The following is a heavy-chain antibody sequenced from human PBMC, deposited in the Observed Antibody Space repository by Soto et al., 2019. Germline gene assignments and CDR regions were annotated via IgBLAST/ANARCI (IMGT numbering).Heavy chain of an antibody. CDR2: ISSSSSYI. D-gene: IGHD6-19*01. Sequence: LRLSCAASGFTVSDYSMNWVRQAPGKGLEWVSSISSSSSYIYYADSVKGRFTISRDNAKNSLYLQMNSLRAEDTAVYYCATIAVAGTGWVDYWGQGTLVTVSS. J-gene: IGHJ4*02. V-gene: IGHV3-21*01. CDR1: GFTVSDYS. CDR3: ATIAVAGTGWVDY.